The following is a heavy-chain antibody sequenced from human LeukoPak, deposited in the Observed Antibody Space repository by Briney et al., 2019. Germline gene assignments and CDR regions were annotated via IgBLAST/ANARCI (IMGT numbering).Heavy chain of an antibody. J-gene: IGHJ4*02. Sequence: PGGSLRLSCTASGFTFSTYSMNWVRQAPGKGLEWVSYISSSSSYTNYADSVKGRFTISRDNAKNSLYLQMNSLRAEDTAVYYCARAPRKRYCSSTSCYGTFDYWGQGTLVTVSS. V-gene: IGHV3-21*05. CDR1: GFTFSTYS. CDR3: ARAPRKRYCSSTSCYGTFDY. CDR2: ISSSSSYT. D-gene: IGHD2-2*01.